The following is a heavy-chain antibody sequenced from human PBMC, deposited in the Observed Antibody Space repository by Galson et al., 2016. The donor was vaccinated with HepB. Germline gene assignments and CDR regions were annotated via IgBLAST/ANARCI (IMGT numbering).Heavy chain of an antibody. D-gene: IGHD6-25*01. CDR1: GGSITTSY. CDR2: THHDGTT. J-gene: IGHJ4*02. CDR3: AKSRAGATRSDFEY. Sequence: SETLSLTCTVSGGSITTSYWGWIRQPPGKGLEWVGSTHHDGTTNLNPSLKSRVTTSVDAAKNQFSLHLTSVTGADTAVYFCAKSRAGATRSDFEYWGQGTLAIVSS. V-gene: IGHV4-4*08.